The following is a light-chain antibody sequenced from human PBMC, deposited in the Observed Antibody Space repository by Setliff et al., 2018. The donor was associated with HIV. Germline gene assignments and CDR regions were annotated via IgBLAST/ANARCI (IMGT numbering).Light chain of an antibody. CDR2: DVT. CDR1: SSDVGSYNF. J-gene: IGLJ1*01. Sequence: QSVLTQPASVSGSPGQSITLSCTGTSSDVGSYNFFSWYQQHPGRAPKLMIYDVTKRPSGVSDRFSGSKSGTTASLTISGLQTEDEADYYCCSYTSSLTYVFGTGTKVTVL. V-gene: IGLV2-14*03. CDR3: CSYTSSLTYV.